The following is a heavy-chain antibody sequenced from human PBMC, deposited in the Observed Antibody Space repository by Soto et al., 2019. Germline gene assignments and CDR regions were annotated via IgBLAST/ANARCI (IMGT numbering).Heavy chain of an antibody. CDR1: GYTFTSYG. D-gene: IGHD6-13*01. Sequence: QVQLVQSGAEVKKPGASVKVSCKASGYTFTSYGISWVRQAPGQGPEWMGWISAYNGNTNYAQKLQGRVTMTTDTSTSTAYMELRILRSDDTAVYYCAREVWIAAAGNYRDGMDVWGQGTTVTVS. V-gene: IGHV1-18*01. J-gene: IGHJ6*02. CDR3: AREVWIAAAGNYRDGMDV. CDR2: ISAYNGNT.